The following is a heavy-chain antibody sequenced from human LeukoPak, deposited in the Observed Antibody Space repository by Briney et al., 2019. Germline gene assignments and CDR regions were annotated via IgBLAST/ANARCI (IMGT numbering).Heavy chain of an antibody. Sequence: ASVKVSCKASGYTFTGYYMHWVRQAPGQGLEWMGWINPNSGGTNYAQRFQGRVTMTRDTSISTAYMELSRLRSDDTAVYYCARARLLWFGELIGDAFDIWGQGTMVTVSS. CDR2: INPNSGGT. V-gene: IGHV1-2*02. CDR1: GYTFTGYY. J-gene: IGHJ3*02. D-gene: IGHD3-10*01. CDR3: ARARLLWFGELIGDAFDI.